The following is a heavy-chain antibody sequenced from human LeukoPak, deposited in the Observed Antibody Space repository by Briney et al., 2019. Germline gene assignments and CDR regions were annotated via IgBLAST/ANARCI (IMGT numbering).Heavy chain of an antibody. CDR2: IYHSGST. J-gene: IGHJ4*02. D-gene: IGHD2-2*01. V-gene: IGHV4-38-2*02. CDR3: ARETSANVVVVPAAWEDDY. Sequence: TTSETLFLSCTVSGYFISCGYYWVWIRQPPGMGLEWIGSIYHSGSTYYNPSLKSRVTISVDTSKNHFALKLSSVTAPDTAVYYCARETSANVVVVPAAWEDDYWGQGTLVTVSS. CDR1: GYFISCGYY.